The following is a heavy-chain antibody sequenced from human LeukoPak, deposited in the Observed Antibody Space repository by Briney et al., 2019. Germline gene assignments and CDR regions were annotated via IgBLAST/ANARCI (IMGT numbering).Heavy chain of an antibody. CDR2: IRSKAYGGTT. CDR3: TRVRVSWTRNNFDY. Sequence: GGSLRLSCTASGFTFGDYAMSWFRQAPGKGLEWVGFIRSKAYGGTTEYAASVKGRFTISRDDSKSIAYLQMNSLKTEDTAVYYCTRVRVSWTRNNFDYWGQGTLVTVSS. CDR1: GFTFGDYA. D-gene: IGHD1-26*01. V-gene: IGHV3-49*03. J-gene: IGHJ4*02.